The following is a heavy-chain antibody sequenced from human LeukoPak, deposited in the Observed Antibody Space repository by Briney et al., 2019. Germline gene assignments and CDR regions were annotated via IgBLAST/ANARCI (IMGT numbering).Heavy chain of an antibody. CDR1: GGTFSSYA. CDR2: IIPIFGTA. V-gene: IGHV1-69*01. CDR3: ARWMETQNSYYYGMDV. D-gene: IGHD2-2*03. Sequence: SVKVSCKASGGTFSSYAISWVRQAPGQGLDWMGGIIPIFGTANYAQKFQGRVTITADESTSTAYMELSSLRSEDTAVYYRARWMETQNSYYYGMDVWGQGTTVTVSS. J-gene: IGHJ6*02.